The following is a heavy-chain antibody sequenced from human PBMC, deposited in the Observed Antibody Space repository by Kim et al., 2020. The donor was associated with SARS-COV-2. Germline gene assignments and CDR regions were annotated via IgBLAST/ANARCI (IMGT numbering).Heavy chain of an antibody. J-gene: IGHJ4*02. V-gene: IGHV1-2*06. Sequence: ASVKVSCKASGYTFTGYYMHWVRQAPGQGLEWMGRINPNSGGTNYAQKFQGRVTMTRDTSISTAYMELSRLRSDETAVYYCAIKVDLYYNGSGEGILDYWGQGTLVTVSS. D-gene: IGHD3-10*01. CDR1: GYTFTGYY. CDR2: INPNSGGT. CDR3: AIKVDLYYNGSGEGILDY.